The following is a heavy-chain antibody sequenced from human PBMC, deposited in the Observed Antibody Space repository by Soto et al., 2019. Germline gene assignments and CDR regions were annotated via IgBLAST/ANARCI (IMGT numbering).Heavy chain of an antibody. CDR2: ISGSGGST. CDR3: AGLYSSGPRLY. CDR1: GFTFSSYA. V-gene: IGHV3-23*01. Sequence: EVQLLESGGGLVQPGGSLRLSCAASGFTFSSYAMSWVRQAPGKGLEWVSAISGSGGSTYYADSVKGRFTISRDNSKNTLYLQMNSRRAEDTAVYYCAGLYSSGPRLYWGQGTLVTVSS. D-gene: IGHD6-19*01. J-gene: IGHJ4*02.